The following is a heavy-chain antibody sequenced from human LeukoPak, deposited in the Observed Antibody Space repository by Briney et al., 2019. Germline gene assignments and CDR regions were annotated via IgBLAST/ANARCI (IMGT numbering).Heavy chain of an antibody. J-gene: IGHJ4*02. CDR1: GYTFTSYG. D-gene: IGHD2-15*01. CDR3: ARVYCSGGSCYYGPYFDY. CDR2: IGAYNGNT. V-gene: IGHV1-18*01. Sequence: ASVKVSCKASGYTFTSYGISWVRQAPGQGLEWMGWIGAYNGNTNYAQKLQGRVTMTTDTSTSTAYMELRSLRSDDTAVYYCARVYCSGGSCYYGPYFDYWGQGTLVTVSS.